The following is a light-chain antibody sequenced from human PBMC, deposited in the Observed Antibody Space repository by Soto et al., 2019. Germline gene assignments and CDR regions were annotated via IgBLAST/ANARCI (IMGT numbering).Light chain of an antibody. CDR1: SSDVGLYDY. CDR3: SSYPSYSPYV. V-gene: IGLV2-14*01. Sequence: SALTQPASVSGSPGQSITISCTGTSSDVGLYDYVSWYQQHPGKAPQLMIYAVSNRPSGVSNRFSASKSGNTASLFISGLQAEDEADYYCSSYPSYSPYVFASGPKVIVL. CDR2: AVS. J-gene: IGLJ1*01.